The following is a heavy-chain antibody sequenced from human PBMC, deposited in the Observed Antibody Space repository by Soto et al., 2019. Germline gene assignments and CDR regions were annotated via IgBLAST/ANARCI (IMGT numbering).Heavy chain of an antibody. Sequence: SETLSLTCAVSGYSISSGYYWGWIRQTPGKGLEWIASIYHSGSTYYNPSLKSRVTISVDTSKNQFSLKLTSVTAADTAVYYCARGAATVTPGWFDPWGQGIMVAVSS. V-gene: IGHV4-38-2*01. CDR3: ARGAATVTPGWFDP. D-gene: IGHD4-17*01. CDR2: IYHSGST. CDR1: GYSISSGYY. J-gene: IGHJ5*02.